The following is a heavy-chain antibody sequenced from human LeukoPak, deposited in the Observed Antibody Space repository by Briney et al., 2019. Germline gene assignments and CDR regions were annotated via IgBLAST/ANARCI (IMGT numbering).Heavy chain of an antibody. CDR2: IYYSGST. CDR1: GGSISSYY. Sequence: SETLSLTCTVSGGSISSYYWSWIRQPPGKGLEWIGYIYYSGSTNYNPSLKSRVTISVYTSKNQFSLKLSSVTAADTAVYYCARGSSWYKHYYYGMDVWGKGTTVTVSS. CDR3: ARGSSWYKHYYYGMDV. J-gene: IGHJ6*04. V-gene: IGHV4-59*01. D-gene: IGHD6-13*01.